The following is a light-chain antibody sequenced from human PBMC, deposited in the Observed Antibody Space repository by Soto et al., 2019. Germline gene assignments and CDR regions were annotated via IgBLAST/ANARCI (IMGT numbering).Light chain of an antibody. V-gene: IGKV3-20*01. CDR2: GAS. CDR3: QQFSSYPLT. J-gene: IGKJ4*01. Sequence: EIILTQSPDTLSLSPGERATLSCRASQTVSSNYLTWCQQRPGQAPRLLIYGASTRAAGIPDRFSGSGSGTDFTLTITRLEPEDFAVYYCQQFSSYPLTFGGGTKVDIK. CDR1: QTVSSNY.